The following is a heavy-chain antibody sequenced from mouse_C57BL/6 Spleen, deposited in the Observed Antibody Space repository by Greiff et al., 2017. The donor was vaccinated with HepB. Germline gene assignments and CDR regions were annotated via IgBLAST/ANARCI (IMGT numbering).Heavy chain of an antibody. Sequence: QVQLQQPGAELVMPGASVKLSCKASGYTFTSYWMHWVKQRPGQGLEWIGEIDPSDSYTNYNQKFKGKSTLTVDKSSSTAYMQLSSLTSEDSAVYYCARPGGYGNYWFAYWGQGTLVTVSA. J-gene: IGHJ3*01. CDR3: ARPGGYGNYWFAY. CDR2: IDPSDSYT. D-gene: IGHD2-10*02. CDR1: GYTFTSYW. V-gene: IGHV1-69*01.